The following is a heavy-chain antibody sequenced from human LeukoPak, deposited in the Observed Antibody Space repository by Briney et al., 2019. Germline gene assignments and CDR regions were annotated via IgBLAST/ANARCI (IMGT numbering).Heavy chain of an antibody. CDR3: ASLAYCSSTSCYGMDV. V-gene: IGHV3-21*01. CDR1: GFTFSSYS. CDR2: ISSSSSYI. J-gene: IGHJ6*02. D-gene: IGHD2-2*01. Sequence: PGGSLRLSCAASGFTFSSYSMNWVRQAPGKGLDWVSSISSSSSYIYYADSVKGRFTISRDNAKNSLYLQMNSLRAEDTAVYYCASLAYCSSTSCYGMDVWGQGTTVTVSS.